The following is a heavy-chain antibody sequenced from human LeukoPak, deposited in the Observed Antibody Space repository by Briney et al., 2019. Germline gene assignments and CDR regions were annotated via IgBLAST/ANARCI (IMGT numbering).Heavy chain of an antibody. Sequence: SETLSLTCTVSGGSISSYYWSWIRQPPGKGLEWIGYIYYSGSTNYNPSLKSRVTIPVDTSKNQFSLKLSSVTAADTAVYYCARLGVVPAAIGWFDPWGQGTLVTASS. CDR1: GGSISSYY. CDR3: ARLGVVPAAIGWFDP. D-gene: IGHD2-2*01. CDR2: IYYSGST. J-gene: IGHJ5*02. V-gene: IGHV4-59*01.